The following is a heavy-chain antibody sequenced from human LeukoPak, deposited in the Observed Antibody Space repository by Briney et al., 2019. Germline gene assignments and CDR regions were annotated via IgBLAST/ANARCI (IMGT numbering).Heavy chain of an antibody. Sequence: NHGESLKISCKSSGYSFTNYWIGWVRQMPGKGLEWMGIIYPGDSDTRYSPSFQGQVTISADKSTSTAYLQWSSLKASDTAIYYCARFGVGAVAGHFDYWGQGTLVTVSS. J-gene: IGHJ4*02. CDR3: ARFGVGAVAGHFDY. D-gene: IGHD6-19*01. V-gene: IGHV5-51*01. CDR2: IYPGDSDT. CDR1: GYSFTNYW.